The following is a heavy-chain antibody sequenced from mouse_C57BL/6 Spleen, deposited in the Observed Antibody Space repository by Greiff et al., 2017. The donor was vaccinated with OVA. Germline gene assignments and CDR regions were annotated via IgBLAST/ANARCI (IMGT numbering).Heavy chain of an antibody. D-gene: IGHD1-1*01. J-gene: IGHJ4*01. Sequence: EVQVVESGAGLVKPGGSLKLSCAASGFTFSSYAMSWVRQTPEKRLEWVAYISSGGDYIYYADTVKGRFTISRDNARNTLYLQMSSLKSEDTAMYYCTRDRAYYYGRTGAMDYWGQGTSVTVSS. CDR2: ISSGGDYI. CDR1: GFTFSSYA. CDR3: TRDRAYYYGRTGAMDY. V-gene: IGHV5-9-1*02.